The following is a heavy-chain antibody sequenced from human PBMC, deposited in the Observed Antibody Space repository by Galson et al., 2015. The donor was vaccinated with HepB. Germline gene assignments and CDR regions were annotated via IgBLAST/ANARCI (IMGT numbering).Heavy chain of an antibody. CDR2: ISSSGSAM. V-gene: IGHV3-11*01. J-gene: IGHJ6*03. CDR3: ARETYWSGDQRHYYYYYMDV. Sequence: LRLSCAASGFTFSAYYMTWIRQAPGKGLEWVSYISSSGSAMSYADSVRGRFSISRDNAKDSLFLQMNSLRAEDTAVYYCARETYWSGDQRHYYYYYMDVWGKGTTVTVSS. CDR1: GFTFSAYY. D-gene: IGHD2-21*02.